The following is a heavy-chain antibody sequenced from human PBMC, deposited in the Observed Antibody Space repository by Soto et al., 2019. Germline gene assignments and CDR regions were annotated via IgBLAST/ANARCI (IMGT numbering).Heavy chain of an antibody. V-gene: IGHV4-59*01. Sequence: SETLSLTCSVSGGSISNFYWSWIRQPPGKGLEWIGYISYSGNTNYNPSLKSRVPISVDTSKNQLSMNLTSVTAADTAVYYCARAPMVLSRSYFDSWGQGTPVTFSS. CDR1: GGSISNFY. J-gene: IGHJ4*02. CDR3: ARAPMVLSRSYFDS. D-gene: IGHD2-8*01. CDR2: ISYSGNT.